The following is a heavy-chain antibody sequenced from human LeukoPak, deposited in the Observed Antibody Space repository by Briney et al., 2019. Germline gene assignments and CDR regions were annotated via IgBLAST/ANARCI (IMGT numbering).Heavy chain of an antibody. V-gene: IGHV4-38-2*01. Sequence: KPSETLSLTCAVSGYSISSGYYWGWIRQPPGKGLEWIGSIYHSGSTYYNPSLKSRVTISVDTSKNQFSLKLSSVTAADTAVYCCARIEYNFDYWGQGTLVTVSS. CDR1: GYSISSGYY. J-gene: IGHJ4*02. D-gene: IGHD6-6*01. CDR2: IYHSGST. CDR3: ARIEYNFDY.